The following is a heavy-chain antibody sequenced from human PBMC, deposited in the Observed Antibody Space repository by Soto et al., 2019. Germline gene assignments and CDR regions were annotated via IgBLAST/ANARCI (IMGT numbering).Heavy chain of an antibody. J-gene: IGHJ6*02. D-gene: IGHD1-7*01. CDR3: ARDPGRLELPSRYYGMDV. V-gene: IGHV3-23*01. CDR1: GFTFSSYA. CDR2: ISGSGGST. Sequence: EVQLLESGGGLVQPGGSLRLSCAASGFTFSSYAMSWVRQAPGKGLEWVSHISGSGGSTYYADSVKGRFTISRDNSKNTLYLQMNSLRAEDAAVYYCARDPGRLELPSRYYGMDVWGQGTTVTVSS.